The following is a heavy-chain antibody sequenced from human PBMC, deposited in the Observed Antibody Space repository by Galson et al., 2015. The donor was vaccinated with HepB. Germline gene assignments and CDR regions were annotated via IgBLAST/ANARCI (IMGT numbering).Heavy chain of an antibody. CDR2: IIGYDNTT. D-gene: IGHD3-16*01. Sequence: SLRLSCAASGFTFSTFDMTWVRRAPGKGLEWVSTIIGYDNTTYYADSVRGRFTISKDKSKNTLYLQMNNLRVEDTALYYCVKGAWADYLGQGTLVTVSS. J-gene: IGHJ4*02. V-gene: IGHV3-23*01. CDR3: VKGAWADY. CDR1: GFTFSTFD.